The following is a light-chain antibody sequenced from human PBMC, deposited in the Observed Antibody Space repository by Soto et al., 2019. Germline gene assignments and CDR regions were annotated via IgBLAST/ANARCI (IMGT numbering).Light chain of an antibody. V-gene: IGKV3-20*01. CDR3: HQYDSSLT. CDR1: QSVSSSF. CDR2: GAS. Sequence: DIVLTQSPASLALPPGERATLSCRARQSVSSSFLAWYQQKPGQAPRLLIYGASRRASGIADRFTGSGSGTDFTLTISRLEPEDFAVYYCHQYDSSLTFGLGTKVEIK. J-gene: IGKJ1*01.